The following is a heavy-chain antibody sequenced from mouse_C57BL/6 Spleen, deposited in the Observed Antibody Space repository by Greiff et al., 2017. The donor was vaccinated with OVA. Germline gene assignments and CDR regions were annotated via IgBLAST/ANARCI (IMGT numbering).Heavy chain of an antibody. CDR3: ARDDGYYREDAMDY. Sequence: EVQLVESGGGLVKPGGSLKLSCAASGFTFSSYAMSWVRQTPEKRLEWVATISDGGSYTYYPDNVKGRFTISRDNAKNNLYLQMSHLKSEDTAMYYCARDDGYYREDAMDYWGQGTSVTVSS. J-gene: IGHJ4*01. CDR1: GFTFSSYA. D-gene: IGHD2-3*01. V-gene: IGHV5-4*01. CDR2: ISDGGSYT.